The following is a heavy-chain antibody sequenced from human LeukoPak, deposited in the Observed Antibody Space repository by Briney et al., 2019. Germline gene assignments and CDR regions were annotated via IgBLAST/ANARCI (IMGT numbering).Heavy chain of an antibody. CDR2: ISYDGSNK. D-gene: IGHD3-3*01. V-gene: IGHV3-30*18. CDR3: AKVGRLTYFDY. Sequence: GGSLRLSCAASGFTFSSYGMHWVRQAPGKGLEWVAFISYDGSNKYYADSVKGRFTISRDNSKNSLYLQMNSLRAEDTAVYYCAKVGRLTYFDYWGQGTLVTVSS. CDR1: GFTFSSYG. J-gene: IGHJ4*02.